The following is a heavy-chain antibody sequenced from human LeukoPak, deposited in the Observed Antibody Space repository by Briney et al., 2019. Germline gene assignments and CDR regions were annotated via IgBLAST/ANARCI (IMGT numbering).Heavy chain of an antibody. CDR2: IDYTPGGS. CDR3: AKVNYYEPYF. CDR1: GFPFSSYS. Sequence: PGGSLRLSCAASGFPFSSYSMTWVRQAPGKGLEWLSTIDYTPGGSYYADSVKGRFIISSDNSQNTLYLQLNSLRADDTAVYYCAKVNYYEPYFWGQGTLVTVSS. J-gene: IGHJ4*02. D-gene: IGHD3-22*01. V-gene: IGHV3-23*01.